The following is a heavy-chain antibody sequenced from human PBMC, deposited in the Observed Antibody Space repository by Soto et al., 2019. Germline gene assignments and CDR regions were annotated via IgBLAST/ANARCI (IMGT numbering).Heavy chain of an antibody. CDR2: ISAYNGNT. D-gene: IGHD3-10*01. Sequence: QVQLVQSGAEVKKPGASVKVSCKASGYTFSSYGISWVRQAPGQGLEWMGWISAYNGNTNYAQKLQDRVTMTTDTSTSTAYMELRSLRSDATAVYYCARDGVYGSGSYGYYGMDVWGQGTTVTVSS. V-gene: IGHV1-18*04. J-gene: IGHJ6*02. CDR1: GYTFSSYG. CDR3: ARDGVYGSGSYGYYGMDV.